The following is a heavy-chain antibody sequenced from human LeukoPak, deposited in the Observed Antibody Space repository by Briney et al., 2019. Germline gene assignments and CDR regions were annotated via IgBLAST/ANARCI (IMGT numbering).Heavy chain of an antibody. CDR2: IYYSGST. Sequence: PSETLSLTCTVSGGSISSYYWSWIRQPPGKGLEWIGYIYYSGSTNYIPSLKSRVTISVDTSKNQFSLKLSSVTAADTAVYYCARSINFDYWGQGTLVTVSS. CDR1: GGSISSYY. D-gene: IGHD6-6*01. CDR3: ARSINFDY. V-gene: IGHV4-59*01. J-gene: IGHJ4*02.